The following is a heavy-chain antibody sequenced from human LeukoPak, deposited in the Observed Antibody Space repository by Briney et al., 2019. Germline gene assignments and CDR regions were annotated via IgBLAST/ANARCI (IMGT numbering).Heavy chain of an antibody. J-gene: IGHJ4*02. Sequence: GSLRLSCAASGFTFSSYWMSWVRQAPGKGLEWVANIKQDGSEKYYVDSVKGRFTISRDNAKNSLYLQMNSLRAEDTAVYYCARDFGYCCGGSCYAKDTRTFDYWGQGTLVTVSS. CDR3: ARDFGYCCGGSCYAKDTRTFDY. CDR2: IKQDGSEK. V-gene: IGHV3-7*01. D-gene: IGHD2-15*01. CDR1: GFTFSSYW.